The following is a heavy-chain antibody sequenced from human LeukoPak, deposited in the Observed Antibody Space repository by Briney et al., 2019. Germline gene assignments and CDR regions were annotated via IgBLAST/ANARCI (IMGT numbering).Heavy chain of an antibody. J-gene: IGHJ4*02. D-gene: IGHD3-3*01. CDR3: ARDHQPYDFWAGPSN. V-gene: IGHV4-34*01. CDR1: GGSFSGYY. Sequence: PSETLSLTCAVYGGSFSGYYWSWIRQPPGKGLEWIGEINHSGSTNYNPSLKSRVTISVDTSKNQFSLKLSSVTAADTAVYYCARDHQPYDFWAGPSNWGQGTLVTVSS. CDR2: INHSGST.